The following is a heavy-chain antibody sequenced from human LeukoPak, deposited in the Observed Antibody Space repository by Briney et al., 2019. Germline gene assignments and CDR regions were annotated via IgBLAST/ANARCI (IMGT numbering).Heavy chain of an antibody. J-gene: IGHJ4*02. CDR1: GFTFSSYA. CDR3: AKGGGPYHLPTDY. V-gene: IGHV3-23*01. D-gene: IGHD2-2*01. Sequence: GGSLRLSCAASGFTFSSYAMNWVRQAPGKGLEWVSAITSAGNTYYADSVKGRFTISRDSSKNTLYLRMNSLRSEDTAVYYCAKGGGPYHLPTDYWGQGTLVTVSS. CDR2: ITSAGNT.